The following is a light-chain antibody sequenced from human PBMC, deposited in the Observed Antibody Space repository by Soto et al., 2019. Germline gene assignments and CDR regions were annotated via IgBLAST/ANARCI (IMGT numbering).Light chain of an antibody. CDR2: DAS. Sequence: EIVLTQSPATLSLSPVERATLSCRASQSVSSNLAWYQQKPGQAPRLLVYDASRRATGIPDRFSGRGSGTDFTLTISRLEPEDFAMYYCQQYGSSSFTFGPGTKVDIK. V-gene: IGKV3-20*01. J-gene: IGKJ3*01. CDR3: QQYGSSSFT. CDR1: QSVSSN.